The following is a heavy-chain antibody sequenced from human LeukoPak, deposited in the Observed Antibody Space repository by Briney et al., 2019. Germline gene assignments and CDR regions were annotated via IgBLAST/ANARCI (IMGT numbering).Heavy chain of an antibody. D-gene: IGHD3-9*01. CDR2: IRYDGSNK. Sequence: PGGSLRLSCAASGFTFSSYGMHWVRQAPGKGLEWVAFIRYDGSNKYYADSVKGRFTISRDNSKNTLYLQMNSLRAEDTAVYYCAKDMYDILTGTAYYFDYWGQGTLVTVSS. V-gene: IGHV3-30*02. J-gene: IGHJ4*02. CDR1: GFTFSSYG. CDR3: AKDMYDILTGTAYYFDY.